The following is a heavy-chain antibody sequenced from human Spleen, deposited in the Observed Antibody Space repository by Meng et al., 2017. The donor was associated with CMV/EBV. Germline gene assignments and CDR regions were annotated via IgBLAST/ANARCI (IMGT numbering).Heavy chain of an antibody. D-gene: IGHD2-21*01. CDR1: GGSVRSGTYY. CDR2: IYHTGTT. J-gene: IGHJ3*02. V-gene: IGHV4-61*01. CDR3: ARAQAYTIGAFDI. Sequence: SETLSLTCTVSGGSVRSGTYYWSWVRQPPGKGLEWIGYIYHTGTTSYSPSFRGRVTISLDTSKNQFSLKLSSVTAADTAVYYCARAQAYTIGAFDIWGQGTMVTVSS.